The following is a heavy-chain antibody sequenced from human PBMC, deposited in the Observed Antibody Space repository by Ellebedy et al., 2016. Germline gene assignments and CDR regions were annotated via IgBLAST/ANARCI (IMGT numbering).Heavy chain of an antibody. V-gene: IGHV3-64D*06. J-gene: IGHJ3*02. CDR1: GFTFSSYA. CDR3: VKDLQLGPHYDILTGVDAFDI. D-gene: IGHD3-9*01. Sequence: GGSLRLXXSASGFTFSSYAMHWVRQAPGKGLEYVSAISSNGGSTYYADSVKGRFTISRDNSKNTLYLQMSSLRAEDTAVYYCVKDLQLGPHYDILTGVDAFDIWGQGTMVTVSS. CDR2: ISSNGGST.